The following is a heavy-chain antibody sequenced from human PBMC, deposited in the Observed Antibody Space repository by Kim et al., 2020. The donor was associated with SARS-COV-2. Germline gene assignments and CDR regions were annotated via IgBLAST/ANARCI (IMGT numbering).Heavy chain of an antibody. V-gene: IGHV3-7*03. Sequence: GEYYVDSVKGRFTITRDNAKNSLLLKMNSLGAEDTAVYYCARDYWRHFDYWGQGTLVTVSS. CDR3: ARDYWRHFDY. J-gene: IGHJ4*02. D-gene: IGHD1-1*01. CDR2: GE.